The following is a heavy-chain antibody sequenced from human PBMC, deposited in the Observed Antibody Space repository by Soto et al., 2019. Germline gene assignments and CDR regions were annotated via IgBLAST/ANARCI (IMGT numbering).Heavy chain of an antibody. CDR3: AREGPAGGVFNWFDP. CDR1: GFTLSSYS. D-gene: IGHD3-16*01. V-gene: IGHV3-48*01. CDR2: ISSSSSTI. Sequence: PGGSLRRSCAASGFTLSSYSMNSVRQAQGKGLEWVSYISSSSSTIYYADSVKGRFTISRDNAKNSLFLQMKSLRAEDTAVYYFAREGPAGGVFNWFDPWGQGTLVTVSS. J-gene: IGHJ5*02.